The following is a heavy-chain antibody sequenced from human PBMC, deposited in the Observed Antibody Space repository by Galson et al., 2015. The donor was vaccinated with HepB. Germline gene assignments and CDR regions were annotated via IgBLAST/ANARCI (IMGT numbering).Heavy chain of an antibody. D-gene: IGHD2-15*01. V-gene: IGHV3-23*01. CDR1: GSTFSSYA. Sequence: SLRLSCAASGSTFSSYAMSWVRQAPGKGLEWVSAISGSGGSTYYADSVKGRFTISRDNSKNTLYLQMNSLRAEDTAVYYCATLPPPYCSGGSCYFDYWGQGTLVTVSS. CDR2: ISGSGGST. CDR3: ATLPPPYCSGGSCYFDY. J-gene: IGHJ4*02.